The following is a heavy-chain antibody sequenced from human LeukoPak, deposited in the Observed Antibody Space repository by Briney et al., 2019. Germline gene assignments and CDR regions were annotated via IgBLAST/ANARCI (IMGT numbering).Heavy chain of an antibody. CDR2: MNPNSGNT. J-gene: IGHJ4*02. D-gene: IGHD3-9*01. CDR3: ARGYYDILTGYYDPEIDY. CDR1: GYTFTSYG. Sequence: ASVKVSCKASGYTFTSYGISWVRQATGQGLEWMGWMNPNSGNTGYAQKFQGRVTMTRNTSISTAYMELSSLRSEDTAVYYCARGYYDILTGYYDPEIDYWGQGTLVTVSS. V-gene: IGHV1-8*02.